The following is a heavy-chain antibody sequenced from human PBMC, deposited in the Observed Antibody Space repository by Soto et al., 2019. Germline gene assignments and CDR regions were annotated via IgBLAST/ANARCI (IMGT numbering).Heavy chain of an antibody. V-gene: IGHV4-31*03. J-gene: IGHJ1*01. CDR1: GVSMSTGRYY. Sequence: PXEALSPTTPVSGVSMSTGRYYWSWIPQHRGKGLEWIGYIYYSGSTYYNPSLKSRVTISVDTSNNQFSLKLSSVTAADTAVYYCASGGGTYYYDSSGYQIDHWGRGPLFPVSS. D-gene: IGHD3-22*01. CDR2: IYYSGST. CDR3: ASGGGTYYYDSSGYQIDH.